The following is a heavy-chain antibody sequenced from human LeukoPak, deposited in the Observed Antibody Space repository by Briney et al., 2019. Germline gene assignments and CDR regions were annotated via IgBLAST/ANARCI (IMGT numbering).Heavy chain of an antibody. J-gene: IGHJ4*02. D-gene: IGHD2-2*01. V-gene: IGHV1-8*01. CDR3: ARVRRGFLGYCSSTSCYVDY. CDR2: MNPNSGNT. CDR1: GYTFTRNY. Sequence: ASVKVSCKASGYTFTRNYIHWVRQATGQGLEWMGWMNPNSGNTGYAQKFQGRVTMTRNTSISTAYMELSSLRSEDTAVYYCARVRRGFLGYCSSTSCYVDYWGQGTLVTVSS.